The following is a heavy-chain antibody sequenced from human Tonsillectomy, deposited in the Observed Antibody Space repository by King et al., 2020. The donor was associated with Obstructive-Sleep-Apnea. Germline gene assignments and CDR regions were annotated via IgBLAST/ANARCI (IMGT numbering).Heavy chain of an antibody. D-gene: IGHD2-15*01. CDR2: IYHRGST. Sequence: QLQESGPGLVKPSGTLSLTCAVSGGSISSSNWWRWVRQPPGKGLEWIGEIYHRGSTNYNPSLNSRVTISVEKSKNQFSLKLSSVTAADTAVYYCARGYSYYYYGMDVWGQGTTVTVSS. CDR1: GGSISSSNW. CDR3: ARGYSYYYYGMDV. J-gene: IGHJ6*02. V-gene: IGHV4-4*02.